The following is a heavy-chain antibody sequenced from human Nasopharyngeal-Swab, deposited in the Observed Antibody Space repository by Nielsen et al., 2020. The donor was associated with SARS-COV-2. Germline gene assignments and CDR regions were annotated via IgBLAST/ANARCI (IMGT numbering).Heavy chain of an antibody. J-gene: IGHJ6*02. V-gene: IGHV3-33*01. CDR3: AREDYDILTGYYQDYYYYYGMDV. CDR2: IWYDGSNK. Sequence: GGSLRLSCAASGFTFSSYGMHWVRQAPGKGLEWVAVIWYDGSNKYYADSVKGRFTISRDNSKNTLYLQMNSLRAEDTAVYYCAREDYDILTGYYQDYYYYYGMDVWGQGTTVTVSS. CDR1: GFTFSSYG. D-gene: IGHD3-9*01.